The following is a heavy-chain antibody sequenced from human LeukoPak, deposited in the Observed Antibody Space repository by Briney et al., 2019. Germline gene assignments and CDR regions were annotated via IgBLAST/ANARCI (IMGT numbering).Heavy chain of an antibody. V-gene: IGHV3-33*01. CDR2: TWYDGSNK. CDR3: ARDSGHAFDI. D-gene: IGHD6-25*01. CDR1: GFTFSTYG. Sequence: GGSLRLSCVASGFTFSTYGMHWVRQAPGKGLEWVAVTWYDGSNKYYGDSVKGRFTISRDNSKNTLYLQMNSLRAEDTAVYYCARDSGHAFDIWGQGTMVTVSS. J-gene: IGHJ3*02.